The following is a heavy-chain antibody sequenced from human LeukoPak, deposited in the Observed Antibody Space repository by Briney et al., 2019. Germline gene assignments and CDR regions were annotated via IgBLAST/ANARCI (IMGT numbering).Heavy chain of an antibody. V-gene: IGHV4-59*01. D-gene: IGHD3-9*01. CDR2: IYYSGST. CDR1: GGSISSYY. CDR3: ARSPQYYDILTGYYGTSFDY. Sequence: SETLSFTCTVSGGSISSYYWSWIRQPPGKGLEWIGYIYYSGSTNYNPSLKSRVTISVDTSKNQFSLKLSSVTAADTAVYYCARSPQYYDILTGYYGTSFDYWGQGTLVTVSS. J-gene: IGHJ4*02.